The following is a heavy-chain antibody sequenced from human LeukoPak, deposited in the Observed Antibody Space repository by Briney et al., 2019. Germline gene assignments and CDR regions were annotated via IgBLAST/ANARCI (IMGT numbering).Heavy chain of an antibody. Sequence: PGGSLRLSCAASGFTFSDHYMDWVRQAPGKGLEWVAGIQSNGRNKYYVDSVKGRFAISRDNSKSTLYLQVNSLRVEDTALYYCARESEGGTGTSCPDYWGQGTLVTVSS. CDR3: ARESEGGTGTSCPDY. J-gene: IGHJ4*02. CDR1: GFTFSDHY. D-gene: IGHD2-2*01. CDR2: IQSNGRNK. V-gene: IGHV3-30*03.